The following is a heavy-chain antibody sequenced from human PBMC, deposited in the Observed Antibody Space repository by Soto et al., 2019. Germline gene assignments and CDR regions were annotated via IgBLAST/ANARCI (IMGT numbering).Heavy chain of an antibody. CDR1: AFSLSTSGVG. CDR2: IYWDDDK. V-gene: IGHV2-5*02. Sequence: QITLKESGPTLVKPTQTLTLTCTFSAFSLSTSGVGVGWIRQPPGKALEWLTFIYWDDDKRYSPSLKSRLTITKDTSKNQVVLTMTNMGPVDTATYYCARLVAAGITYYFDSWGQGTLVTVSS. J-gene: IGHJ4*02. D-gene: IGHD2-21*01. CDR3: ARLVAAGITYYFDS.